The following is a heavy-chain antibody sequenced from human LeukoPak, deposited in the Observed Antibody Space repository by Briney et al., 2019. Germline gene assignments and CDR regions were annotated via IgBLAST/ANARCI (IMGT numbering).Heavy chain of an antibody. D-gene: IGHD3-3*01. CDR3: ARYGGFDLWNGYFESRGGYPDS. CDR1: GFTFDDST. J-gene: IGHJ4*02. CDR2: ISWDSGST. V-gene: IGHV3-43*01. Sequence: GGSLRLSCAASGFTFDDSTMHWVRQAPGKGLEWVSLISWDSGSTYYADSVKGRFTISRDNAKNSVYLQMNSLRVEDTAVYYCARYGGFDLWNGYFESRGGYPDSWGQGTLVTVSS.